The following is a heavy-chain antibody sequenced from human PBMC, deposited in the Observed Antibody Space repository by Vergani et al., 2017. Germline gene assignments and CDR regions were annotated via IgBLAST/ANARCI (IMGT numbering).Heavy chain of an antibody. CDR2: INHSGSA. J-gene: IGHJ4*02. V-gene: IGHV4-34*02. D-gene: IGHD6-13*01. CDR3: AMGIAAAGIDSFDY. Sequence: QVQLQQWGAGLVKPSETLSLTCVVHGGSLSGSYWSWIRQPPGKGLEWIGEINHSGSANYNPSLQSRVTISIDTSKNQFSLKLSSVTAADTAVYYCAMGIAAAGIDSFDYWGQGTLVTVSS. CDR1: GGSLSGSY.